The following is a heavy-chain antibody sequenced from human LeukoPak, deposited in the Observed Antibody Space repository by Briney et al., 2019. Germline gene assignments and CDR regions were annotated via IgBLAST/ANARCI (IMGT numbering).Heavy chain of an antibody. CDR1: GFTFSSYW. CDR3: ARSPVGTNTFNV. V-gene: IGHV3-74*01. J-gene: IGHJ3*01. Sequence: GGSLRLSCAASGFTFSSYWMHWVRQTPGKGLVWVSRINRDGSSTIYADSLKGRFTISRDNAKNTLYLQMNSLRAEDTAVYYCARSPVGTNTFNVWGQGTMVTVSS. CDR2: INRDGSST. D-gene: IGHD1-26*01.